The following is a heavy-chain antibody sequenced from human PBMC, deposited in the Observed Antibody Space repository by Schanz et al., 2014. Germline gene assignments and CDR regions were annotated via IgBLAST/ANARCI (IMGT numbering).Heavy chain of an antibody. J-gene: IGHJ4*02. CDR1: GGSISDSGAY. D-gene: IGHD3-10*01. Sequence: QVHLQESGPGLVRPWETLSLTCTVSGGSISDSGAYWGWFRQTPGKGLEWIANLFYGGSKYYNPPLESRVTMPLDAPNTQYSLRLGSVTAADTGVYYCARHNRVWFGKEGCWGQGTLVTVSS. CDR2: LFYGGSK. CDR3: ARHNRVWFGKEGC. V-gene: IGHV4-39*01.